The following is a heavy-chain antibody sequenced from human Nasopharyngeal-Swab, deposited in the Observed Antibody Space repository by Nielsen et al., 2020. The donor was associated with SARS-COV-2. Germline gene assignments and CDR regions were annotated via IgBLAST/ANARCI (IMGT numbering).Heavy chain of an antibody. Sequence: GGSLRLSCAASGFTFSSYWMHWVRQAPGKGLVWVSRINSDGSSTSYADSVKGRFTISRDNAKNMLYLQMNSLRAEDTAVYYCARDGVLYYYGMDVWGQGTTVTVSS. V-gene: IGHV3-74*01. CDR3: ARDGVLYYYGMDV. J-gene: IGHJ6*02. CDR2: INSDGSST. CDR1: GFTFSSYW. D-gene: IGHD6-13*01.